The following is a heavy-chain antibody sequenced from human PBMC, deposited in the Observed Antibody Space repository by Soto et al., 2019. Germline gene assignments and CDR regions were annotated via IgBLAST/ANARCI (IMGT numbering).Heavy chain of an antibody. Sequence: GGSLRLACASSGFTFNSYEMNWFRQAPGKGLEWVSDITSTGSTRYYADSVKGRFTISRDNAKNSLYLQMNSLRAEDTAVYYCARGYCTSSACHWNFDYWGQGTLVTVSS. J-gene: IGHJ4*02. CDR2: ITSTGSTR. V-gene: IGHV3-48*03. CDR1: GFTFNSYE. D-gene: IGHD2-8*02. CDR3: ARGYCTSSACHWNFDY.